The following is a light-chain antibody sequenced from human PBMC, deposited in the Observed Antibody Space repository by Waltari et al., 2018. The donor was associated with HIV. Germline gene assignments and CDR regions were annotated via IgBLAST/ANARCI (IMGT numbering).Light chain of an antibody. CDR3: NSYTSSRAYV. Sequence: QSALTQPASVSGSPGQSITISCTGTISDVDGYNYVSWSQQHPGKAPKLLIFEVSNRPSGISNRFSGSRSGNTASLTISGLQAEDEAHYYCNSYTSSRAYVFGSGTKVTVL. J-gene: IGLJ1*01. CDR1: ISDVDGYNY. CDR2: EVS. V-gene: IGLV2-14*01.